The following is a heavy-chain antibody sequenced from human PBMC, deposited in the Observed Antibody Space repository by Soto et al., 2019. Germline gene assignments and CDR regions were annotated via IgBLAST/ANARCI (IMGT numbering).Heavy chain of an antibody. CDR3: ARDRDYYDNSGYLHYFDV. Sequence: SETLSLTCTVSGGSVTTSSTYWSWIRQSPGKGLEWIGYVHHSGRTYYNPSLKSRVKMSVDTAKNQYDLTLTSVTAADTAVYYCARDRDYYDNSGYLHYFDVWGQGTQVTVSS. J-gene: IGHJ4*02. CDR2: VHHSGRT. V-gene: IGHV4-31*03. D-gene: IGHD5-12*01. CDR1: GGSVTTSSTY.